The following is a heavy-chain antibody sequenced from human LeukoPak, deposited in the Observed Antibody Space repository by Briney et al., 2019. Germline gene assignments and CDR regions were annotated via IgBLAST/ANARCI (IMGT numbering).Heavy chain of an antibody. CDR3: ARGRRHITMIVVVISRFDY. J-gene: IGHJ4*02. D-gene: IGHD3-22*01. CDR1: GGSFSGYY. Sequence: SETLSLTCAVYGGSFSGYYWSWIRQPPGKGLEWIGEINHSGSTNYNPSLKSRVTISVDTSKNQFSLKLSSVTAADTAVYYCARGRRHITMIVVVISRFDYWGQGTLVTVSS. V-gene: IGHV4-34*01. CDR2: INHSGST.